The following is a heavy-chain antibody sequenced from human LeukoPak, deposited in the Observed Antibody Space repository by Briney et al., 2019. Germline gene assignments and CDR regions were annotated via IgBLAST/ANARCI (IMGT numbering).Heavy chain of an antibody. D-gene: IGHD4-17*01. J-gene: IGHJ6*02. V-gene: IGHV3-15*01. Sequence: GGSLRLSCAASGFTFSNAWMSWVRQAPGKGLEWVGRIKSKTDGGTTDYAAPVKGRFTISRDDSKNTLYLQMNSLKTEDTAVYYCTTYLELYGDYVLSYGMDVWGQGTTVTVSS. CDR2: IKSKTDGGTT. CDR1: GFTFSNAW. CDR3: TTYLELYGDYVLSYGMDV.